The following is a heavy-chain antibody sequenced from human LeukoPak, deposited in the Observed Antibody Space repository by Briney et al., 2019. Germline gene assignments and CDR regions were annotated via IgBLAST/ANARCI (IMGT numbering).Heavy chain of an antibody. D-gene: IGHD6-13*01. CDR3: AREGYDDGFDI. CDR2: IIPILGIA. Sequence: SVTVSCKASGGTFSSYAISWVRQAPGQGLEWMGRIIPILGIANYAQKFQGRVTITADKSTSTAYMELSSLRSEDTAVYYCAREGYDDGFDIWGQGTMVTVSS. J-gene: IGHJ3*02. CDR1: GGTFSSYA. V-gene: IGHV1-69*04.